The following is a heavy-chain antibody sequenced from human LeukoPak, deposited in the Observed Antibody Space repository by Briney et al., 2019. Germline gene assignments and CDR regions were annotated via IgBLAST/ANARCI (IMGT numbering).Heavy chain of an antibody. J-gene: IGHJ4*02. CDR3: ARDLHPARPYYFDY. CDR1: GYAVTGYY. V-gene: IGHV1-2*02. CDR2: INPNSGGT. Sequence: ASLKVYCTASGYAVTGYYMHWVRQATGQELERMGWINPNSGGTNYAQKFQGRVTMTRDTSISTAYMELSRLRSDDTAVYYCARDLHPARPYYFDYWGQGTLVSVSS. D-gene: IGHD6-6*01.